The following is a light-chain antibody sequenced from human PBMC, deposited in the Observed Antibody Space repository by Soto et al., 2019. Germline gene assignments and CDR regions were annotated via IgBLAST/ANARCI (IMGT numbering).Light chain of an antibody. V-gene: IGKV1-12*01. CDR3: QQANSFPPP. CDR2: AAS. J-gene: IGKJ5*01. Sequence: IRMTQSPASLSASTGDRVTITCRASQGISSYLAWYQQKPGKAPKLLIYAASSLQSGVPSRFSGSGSGIDFALTISSLQPEDFATYYCQQANSFPPPFGQGTRLEIK. CDR1: QGISSY.